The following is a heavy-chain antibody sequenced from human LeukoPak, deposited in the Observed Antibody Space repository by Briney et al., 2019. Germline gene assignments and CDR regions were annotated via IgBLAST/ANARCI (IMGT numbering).Heavy chain of an antibody. D-gene: IGHD6-13*01. CDR1: GFTFSNYW. Sequence: GGSLRLSCAASGFTFSNYWMSWVRQAPGKGLEWVAKIKPDGSEKYYVDSVKGRFTISRDNARNSLYLQMNSLRAEDTAVYYCARYFCTTSSCFLFDYWGQGTLVTVAS. J-gene: IGHJ4*02. CDR3: ARYFCTTSSCFLFDY. V-gene: IGHV3-7*01. CDR2: IKPDGSEK.